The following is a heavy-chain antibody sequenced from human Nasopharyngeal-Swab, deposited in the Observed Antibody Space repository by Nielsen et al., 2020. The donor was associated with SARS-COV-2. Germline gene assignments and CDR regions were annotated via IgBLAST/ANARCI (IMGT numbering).Heavy chain of an antibody. CDR2: NSWSSGST. J-gene: IGHJ3*02. CDR3: AKDNNTYYYDSSGYAFDI. D-gene: IGHD3-22*01. Sequence: SLKISCAASGFTFDDYAMHWVRQAPGKGLEWVSGNSWSSGSTGYADSVKGRFTISRDNAKNSLYLQMNSLRAEDTALYYCAKDNNTYYYDSSGYAFDIWGQGTMVTVSS. V-gene: IGHV3-9*01. CDR1: GFTFDDYA.